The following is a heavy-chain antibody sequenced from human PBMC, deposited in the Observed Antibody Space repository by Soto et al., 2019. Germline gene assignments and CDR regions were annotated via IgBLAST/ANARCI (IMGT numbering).Heavy chain of an antibody. D-gene: IGHD6-13*01. CDR3: TLRRMAAVPEY. CDR2: LYYGRSA. V-gene: IGHV4-59*01. J-gene: IGHJ4*02. CDR1: GDSISSYY. Sequence: QVQLQESGPGLVKPSETLSLTCAVSGDSISSYYCMWIRQPPGKGRGSIGYLYYGRSANYNPSLNSLATLSVDTATKQCSLTLSSMTAADSAVYCCTLRRMAAVPEYCGQGALVTVAS.